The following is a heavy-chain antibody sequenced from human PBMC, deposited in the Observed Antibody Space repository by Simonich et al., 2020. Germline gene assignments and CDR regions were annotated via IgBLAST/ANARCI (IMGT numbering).Heavy chain of an antibody. V-gene: IGHV3-9*01. J-gene: IGHJ4*02. D-gene: IGHD2-15*01. CDR3: AKDSGYCSGGSCYYFDY. Sequence: EVQLVESGGGLVQPGRSLRLSCAASGFTFDDYAMHWVRQAAGKGRECVSCISWINGSIGYSDSVKCLFTISRDNAKNSLYLQMNSLRAEDTALYYCAKDSGYCSGGSCYYFDYWGQGTLVTVSS. CDR2: ISWINGSI. CDR1: GFTFDDYA.